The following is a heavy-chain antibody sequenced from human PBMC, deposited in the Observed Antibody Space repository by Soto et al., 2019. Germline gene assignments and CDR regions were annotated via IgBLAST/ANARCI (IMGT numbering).Heavy chain of an antibody. J-gene: IGHJ4*02. CDR2: IYWNDDK. V-gene: IGHV2-5*01. CDR3: AHFSYYYDSGGYPGY. CDR1: GFPLSTSGVG. D-gene: IGHD3-22*01. Sequence: SGPTLVNPTQTLTLTCTFSGFPLSTSGVGVGWIRQPPGKALEGLALIYWNDDKRYSPSLKSRLTITKDTSKNQVVLTMTNMDPVDTATYYCAHFSYYYDSGGYPGYWGQGTLVTVSS.